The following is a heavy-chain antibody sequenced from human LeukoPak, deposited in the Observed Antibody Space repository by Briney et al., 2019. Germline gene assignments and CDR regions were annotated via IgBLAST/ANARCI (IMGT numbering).Heavy chain of an antibody. CDR1: GFTFSSYG. CDR2: IWYDGSNK. V-gene: IGHV3-33*01. J-gene: IGHJ4*02. Sequence: PGGSLRLSCAASGFTFSSYGMHWVRQAPGKGLEWVAVIWYDGSNKYYADSVKGRFTISRDNSKNTLYLQMNSLRAEDTAEYYCARIAMWDCSGCSCYSAGFDYWGQGPLVTVSS. D-gene: IGHD2-15*01. CDR3: ARIAMWDCSGCSCYSAGFDY.